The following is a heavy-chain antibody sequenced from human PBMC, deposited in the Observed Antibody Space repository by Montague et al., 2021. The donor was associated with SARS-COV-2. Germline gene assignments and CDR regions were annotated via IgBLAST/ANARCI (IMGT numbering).Heavy chain of an antibody. V-gene: IGHV4-59*01. J-gene: IGHJ5*02. Sequence: SETLSLTCTVSGGSISSYYWSWIRQPPGEGLEWIGYIYYSGSTNYNPSLKSRVTISVDTSKNQFSLKLSSVTAADTAVYYCARDGSGSYYNVHQNWFDPWGQGTLVTVSS. CDR2: IYYSGST. CDR1: GGSISSYY. CDR3: ARDGSGSYYNVHQNWFDP. D-gene: IGHD3-10*01.